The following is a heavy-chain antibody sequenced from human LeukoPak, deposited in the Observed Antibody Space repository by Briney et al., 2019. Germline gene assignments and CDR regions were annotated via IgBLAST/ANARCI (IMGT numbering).Heavy chain of an antibody. V-gene: IGHV3-23*01. Sequence: GGSLRLSCAASEFTLGSYAMSWVRQAPGKGLEWVSGISANGANTHYAESVRGRFIISRDNSKNTLYLQMNSLRAGDTALYFCAKYPNPDRTGPFHWGQGTLVTVSS. D-gene: IGHD2-8*02. J-gene: IGHJ4*02. CDR3: AKYPNPDRTGPFH. CDR1: EFTLGSYA. CDR2: ISANGANT.